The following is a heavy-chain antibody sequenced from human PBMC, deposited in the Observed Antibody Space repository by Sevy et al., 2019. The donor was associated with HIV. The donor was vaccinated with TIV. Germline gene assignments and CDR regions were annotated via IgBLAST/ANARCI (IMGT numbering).Heavy chain of an antibody. CDR3: ARVGGQLWLRWWFDP. D-gene: IGHD5-18*01. CDR2: ISWNSGSK. Sequence: SLKISCAASGFTFDDYAMHWVRQAPGKGLEWVSGISWNSGSKGYADSVKGRFTVSRDNAKNSLYLQMNSLRSDDTAVYYCARVGGQLWLRWWFDPWGQGTLVTVSS. CDR1: GFTFDDYA. J-gene: IGHJ5*02. V-gene: IGHV3-9*01.